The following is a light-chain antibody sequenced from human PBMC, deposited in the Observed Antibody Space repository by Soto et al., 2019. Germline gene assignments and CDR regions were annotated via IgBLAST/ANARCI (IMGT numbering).Light chain of an antibody. CDR1: QSVGSR. CDR2: KAS. Sequence: DIQMTQSPSTLSASVGDRVTITCRASQSVGSRLAWYQQKPGRAPKLLIDKASNLESGVPSRFSGSGSETEFTLTINSLQPDDFATYYCQQYNKLWTFGQGTKVEI. J-gene: IGKJ1*01. V-gene: IGKV1-5*03. CDR3: QQYNKLWT.